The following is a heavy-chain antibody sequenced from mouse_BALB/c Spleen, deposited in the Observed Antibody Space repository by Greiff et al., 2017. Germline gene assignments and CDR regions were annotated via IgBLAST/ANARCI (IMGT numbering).Heavy chain of an antibody. CDR1: GYTFTSYW. D-gene: IGHD2-4*01. Sequence: DLVKPGASVKLFCKASGYTFTSYWINWIKQRPGQGLEWIGRIAPGSGSTYYNEMFKGKATLTVDTSSSTAYIQLSSLSSEDSAVYFCARYYDYLPYAMDYWGQGTSVTVSS. CDR3: ARYYDYLPYAMDY. CDR2: IAPGSGST. J-gene: IGHJ4*01. V-gene: IGHV1S41*01.